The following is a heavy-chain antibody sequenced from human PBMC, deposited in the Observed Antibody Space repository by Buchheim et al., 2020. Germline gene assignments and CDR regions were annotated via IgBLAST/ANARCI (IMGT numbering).Heavy chain of an antibody. CDR2: IDPSDSYT. Sequence: EVQLVQSGAEVKKPGESLRISCKGSGYSFTSYWISWVRQMPGKGLEWMGRIDPSDSYTNYSRSFQGHVTISADKSISTAYLQWSSLKASDTAMYYCARHQDIVVVPAATKFDYWGQGTL. D-gene: IGHD2-2*01. J-gene: IGHJ4*02. CDR1: GYSFTSYW. CDR3: ARHQDIVVVPAATKFDY. V-gene: IGHV5-10-1*03.